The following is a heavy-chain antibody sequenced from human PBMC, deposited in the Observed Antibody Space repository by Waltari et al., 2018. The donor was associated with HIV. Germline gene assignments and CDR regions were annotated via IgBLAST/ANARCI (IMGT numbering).Heavy chain of an antibody. J-gene: IGHJ4*02. CDR1: GYPITSGYH. CDR3: ARSEGAQTATIFDR. Sequence: QVQLQESGPGLVKPSETLSLTCGVSGYPITSGYHWGWIRQPPGMGLEGIGRIFHIGSPYYSRPLRSRVTISVDTSKNQFSLKINTVTAADTAVYFCARSEGAQTATIFDRWGQGTLVTVSS. V-gene: IGHV4-38-2*01. D-gene: IGHD3-3*01. CDR2: IFHIGSP.